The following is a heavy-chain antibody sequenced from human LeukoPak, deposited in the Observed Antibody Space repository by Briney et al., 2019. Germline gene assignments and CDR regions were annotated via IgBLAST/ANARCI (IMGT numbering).Heavy chain of an antibody. CDR3: AREEEGDAFDI. CDR2: INTDGTRT. J-gene: IGHJ3*02. V-gene: IGHV3-74*01. CDR1: GFTFSNYW. Sequence: PGGSLRLSCAASGFTFSNYWMHWVRQAPGRGLVWVSRINTDGTRTSYADSVKGRFTISRDNAKNTLFLQMKSLRAEDTAVYYCAREEEGDAFDIWGQGTMVTVSS.